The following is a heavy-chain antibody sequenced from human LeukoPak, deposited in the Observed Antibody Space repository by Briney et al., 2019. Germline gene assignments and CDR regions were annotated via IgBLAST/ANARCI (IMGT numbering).Heavy chain of an antibody. CDR1: GYSFTSYW. V-gene: IGHV5-51*01. CDR2: IYPGDSDT. J-gene: IGHJ1*01. D-gene: IGHD4-17*01. Sequence: GESLKISCKGSGYSFTSYWIGWVRQMPGKGLEWMGIIYPGDSDTRYSPSFQGQVTISADKSISTAYLQWSSLKASDTAMYYCARQDYGDDLAEYFQHWGQGTLVTVSS. CDR3: ARQDYGDDLAEYFQH.